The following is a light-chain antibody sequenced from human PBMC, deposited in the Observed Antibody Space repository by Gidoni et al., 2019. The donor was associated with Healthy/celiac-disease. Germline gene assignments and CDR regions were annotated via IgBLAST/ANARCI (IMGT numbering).Light chain of an antibody. J-gene: IGKJ1*01. CDR3: QQYNNWLL. V-gene: IGKV3-15*01. CDR1: QSVSSN. Sequence: EIVMTQSPATLSVSPGERATLSGRASQSVSSNLAWYQQKPGQAPRLLLYGASTRATGIPARFSGSGSGTEFTLTISSLQSEDFAVYYCQQYNNWLLFGQGTKVEIK. CDR2: GAS.